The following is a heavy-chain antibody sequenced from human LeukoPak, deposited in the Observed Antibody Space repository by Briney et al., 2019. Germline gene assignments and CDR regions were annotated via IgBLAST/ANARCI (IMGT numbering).Heavy chain of an antibody. V-gene: IGHV4-59*01. CDR3: ARGFAYGDTGSFDY. CDR1: GGSISSYY. D-gene: IGHD4-17*01. J-gene: IGHJ4*02. CDR2: IYYSGST. Sequence: PSETLSFTCTVSGGSISSYYWSWIRQPPGKGLEWIGYIYYSGSTTYNPSLKSRVTISVDTSKNQFSLKLSSVTAADTAVYYCARGFAYGDTGSFDYWGQGTLVTVSS.